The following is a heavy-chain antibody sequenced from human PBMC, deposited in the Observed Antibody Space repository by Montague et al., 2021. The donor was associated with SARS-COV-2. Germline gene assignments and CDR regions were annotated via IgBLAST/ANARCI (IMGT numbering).Heavy chain of an antibody. CDR3: AKARGGTYYYFDY. V-gene: IGHV3-23*01. CDR1: GFTYSDYA. D-gene: IGHD1-26*01. Sequence: SLRLSCAASGFTYSDYAMTWVRQTPGKGLEWVSTISGRGDTTYYADSVKGRFTISRANSRDTLYLEMNSLRADDAAVYYCAKARGGTYYYFDYWGLGTLVTVSS. J-gene: IGHJ4*02. CDR2: ISGRGDTT.